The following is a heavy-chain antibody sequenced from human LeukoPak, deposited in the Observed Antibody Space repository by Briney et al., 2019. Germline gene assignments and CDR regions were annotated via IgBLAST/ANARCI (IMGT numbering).Heavy chain of an antibody. V-gene: IGHV3-73*01. CDR3: TSRKALGYCSGGSCQDY. Sequence: GGSLRLSCAASGFTFSGSAMHWVRQASGKGLEWLGRIRSKANSYATAYAASVKGRFTISRDDSKNTAYLQMNSLKTEDTAVYYCTSRKALGYCSGGSCQDYWGQGTLVTVSS. CDR1: GFTFSGSA. CDR2: IRSKANSYAT. J-gene: IGHJ4*02. D-gene: IGHD2-15*01.